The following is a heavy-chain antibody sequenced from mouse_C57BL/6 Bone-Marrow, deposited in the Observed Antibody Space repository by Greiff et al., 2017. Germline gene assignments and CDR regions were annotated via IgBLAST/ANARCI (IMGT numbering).Heavy chain of an antibody. V-gene: IGHV1-59*01. J-gene: IGHJ2*01. D-gene: IGHD1-1*01. CDR2: IDPSDSYT. CDR1: GYTFTSYW. CDR3: ARLWGYYGPLCDY. Sequence: VQLQQPGAELVRPGTSVKLSCKASGYTFTSYWMHWVKQRPGQGLEWIGVIDPSDSYTNYNQKFKGKATLPVDTSSSTAYMQLSSLTAEDSAVYYGARLWGYYGPLCDYWGQGTTLTVSS.